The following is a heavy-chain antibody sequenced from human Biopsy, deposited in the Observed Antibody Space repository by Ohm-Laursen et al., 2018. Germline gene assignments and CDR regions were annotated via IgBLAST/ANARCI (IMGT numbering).Heavy chain of an antibody. D-gene: IGHD6-6*01. CDR2: MIPSSGKT. CDR3: ARGYSRRVSIFEASIHWFDT. CDR1: GYSFSTYD. J-gene: IGHJ5*02. V-gene: IGHV1-8*01. Sequence: GASVKVSCKASGYSFSTYDVNWVRQARGQGLEWMGWMIPSSGKTGYAQRFQGRVTLTMNTSISTAYMELSGLRSEDTAVYFCARGYSRRVSIFEASIHWFDTWGQGTLVTVSS.